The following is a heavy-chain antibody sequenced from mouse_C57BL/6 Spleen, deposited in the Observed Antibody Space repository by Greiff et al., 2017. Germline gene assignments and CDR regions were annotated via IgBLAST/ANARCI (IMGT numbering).Heavy chain of an antibody. V-gene: IGHV1-54*01. CDR3: ARSVYYGYGGAMDY. Sequence: VMLVESGAELVRPGTSVKVSCKASGYAFTNYLIEWVKQRPGQGLEWIGVINPGSGGTNYNEKFKGKATLTADKSSSTAYMQLSSLTSEDSAVYFCARSVYYGYGGAMDYWGQGTSVTVSS. J-gene: IGHJ4*01. CDR1: GYAFTNYL. D-gene: IGHD2-2*01. CDR2: INPGSGGT.